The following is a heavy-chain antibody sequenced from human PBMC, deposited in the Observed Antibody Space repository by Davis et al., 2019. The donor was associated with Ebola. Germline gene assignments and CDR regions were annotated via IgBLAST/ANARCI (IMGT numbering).Heavy chain of an antibody. D-gene: IGHD4-23*01. V-gene: IGHV4-39*07. CDR1: GGSISSSSYY. J-gene: IGHJ6*02. Sequence: SETLSLTCTVSGGSISSSSYYWGWIRQPPGKGLEWIGEINHSGSTNYNPSLKSRVTISVDTSKNQFSLKLSSVTAADTAVYYCARRSVVYYYYYGMDVWGQGTTVTVSS. CDR2: INHSGST. CDR3: ARRSVVYYYYYGMDV.